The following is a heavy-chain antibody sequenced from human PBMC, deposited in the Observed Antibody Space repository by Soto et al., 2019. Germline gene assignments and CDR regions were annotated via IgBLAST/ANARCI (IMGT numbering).Heavy chain of an antibody. CDR2: INAGNGNT. Sequence: ASVKVTCKASGYTFTSNARQWVRQAPGQRLEWMGWINAGNGNTKYSQKFQGRVTITRDTSASTAYMELSSLRSEDTAVYYCASAYSYGYLSGMDVWGQGTTVTVSS. D-gene: IGHD5-18*01. J-gene: IGHJ6*02. V-gene: IGHV1-3*01. CDR3: ASAYSYGYLSGMDV. CDR1: GYTFTSNA.